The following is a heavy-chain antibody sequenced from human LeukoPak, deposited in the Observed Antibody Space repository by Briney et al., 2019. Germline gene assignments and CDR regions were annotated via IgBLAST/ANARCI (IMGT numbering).Heavy chain of an antibody. V-gene: IGHV3-23*01. Sequence: GGSLRLSCAASGFTFSSYAMSWVRQAPGKGLEWVSAISGSGGGTYYADSVKGRFTISRDNSKNTLYLQMNSLRAEDTAVYYCAKGSRFLEWLLSGPYYYYGMDVWGQGTTVTVSS. CDR2: ISGSGGGT. CDR3: AKGSRFLEWLLSGPYYYYGMDV. D-gene: IGHD3-3*01. CDR1: GFTFSSYA. J-gene: IGHJ6*02.